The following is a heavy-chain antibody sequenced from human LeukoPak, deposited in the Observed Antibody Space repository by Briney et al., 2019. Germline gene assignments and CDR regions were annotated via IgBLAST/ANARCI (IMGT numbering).Heavy chain of an antibody. V-gene: IGHV4-4*07. CDR3: ARDVTGTIGVNWFDP. J-gene: IGHJ5*02. D-gene: IGHD1-7*01. CDR1: GGSISSYY. CDR2: IYTSGST. Sequence: SETLSLTCTVFGGSISSYYWSWIRQPAGKGLEWIGRIYTSGSTNYNPSLKSRVTMSVDASKNQFSLKLSSVTAADTAVYYCARDVTGTIGVNWFDPWGQGTLVTVSS.